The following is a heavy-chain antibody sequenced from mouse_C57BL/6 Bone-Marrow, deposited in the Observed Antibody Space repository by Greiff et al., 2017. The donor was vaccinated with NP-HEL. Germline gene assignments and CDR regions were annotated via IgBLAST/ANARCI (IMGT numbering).Heavy chain of an antibody. D-gene: IGHD2-5*01. CDR1: GYTFTSYW. CDR2: IDPSDSYT. CDR3: ARSYYSNYVNYAMDY. Sequence: VQLQQPGAELVKPGASVQLSCKASGYTFTSYWMQWVKQRPGQGLEWIGEIDPSDSYTNSNQKFKGKATLTVDTSSSTAYMQLSSLPSEDSAVYYCARSYYSNYVNYAMDYWGQGTSVTVSS. V-gene: IGHV1-50*01. J-gene: IGHJ4*01.